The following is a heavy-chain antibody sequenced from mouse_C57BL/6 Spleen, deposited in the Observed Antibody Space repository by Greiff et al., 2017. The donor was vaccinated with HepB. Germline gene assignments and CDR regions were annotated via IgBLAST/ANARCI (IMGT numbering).Heavy chain of an antibody. D-gene: IGHD2-3*01. V-gene: IGHV5-17*01. CDR3: AREDGWPSYYFDY. CDR1: GFTFSDYG. J-gene: IGHJ2*01. Sequence: EVMLVESGGGLVKPGGSLKLSCAASGFTFSDYGMHWVRQAPEKGLEWVAYISSGSSTIYYADTVKGRFTISRDNAKNTLFLQMTSLRSEDTAMYYCAREDGWPSYYFDYWGQGTTLTVSS. CDR2: ISSGSSTI.